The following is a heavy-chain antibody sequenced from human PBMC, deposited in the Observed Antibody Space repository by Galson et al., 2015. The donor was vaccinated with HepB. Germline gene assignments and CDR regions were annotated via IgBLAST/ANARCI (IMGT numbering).Heavy chain of an antibody. Sequence: SLRLSCAASGFPFRSHGMHWVRQAPGKGLEWVAVMSYDGSNKDYADSVKGRFTISRDISNNTLYLQMNSLRTEDTAVYYSARGSQEFDYWGQGTLVTVSS. D-gene: IGHD1-26*01. V-gene: IGHV3-30*03. J-gene: IGHJ4*02. CDR1: GFPFRSHG. CDR3: ARGSQEFDY. CDR2: MSYDGSNK.